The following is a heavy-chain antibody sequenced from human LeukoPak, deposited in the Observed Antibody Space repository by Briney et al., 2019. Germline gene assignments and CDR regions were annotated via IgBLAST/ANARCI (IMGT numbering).Heavy chain of an antibody. J-gene: IGHJ6*02. D-gene: IGHD4-17*01. CDR3: ARHETTVTPRYYYGMDV. V-gene: IGHV4-39*01. CDR2: IYYSGST. Sequence: SETLSLTCTVSGGSISSSSYYWGWIRQPPGKGLDWIGSIYYSGSTYYNPSLKSRVTISVDTSKNQFSLKLSSVTAADTAVYYCARHETTVTPRYYYGMDVWGQGTTVTVSS. CDR1: GGSISSSSYY.